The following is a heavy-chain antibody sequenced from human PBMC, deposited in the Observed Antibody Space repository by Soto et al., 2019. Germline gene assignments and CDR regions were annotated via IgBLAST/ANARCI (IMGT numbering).Heavy chain of an antibody. CDR1: SGSISSSNW. D-gene: IGHD6-6*01. CDR3: AREESIAASYYYMDV. CDR2: IYHSGST. Sequence: PSETLSLTCAVSSGSISSSNWWSWVRQPPGKGLEWIGEIYHSGSTSYNPSLKSRVTISVDKSKNQFSLKLSSVTAADTAVYYCAREESIAASYYYMDVWGKGTTVTVSS. J-gene: IGHJ6*03. V-gene: IGHV4-4*02.